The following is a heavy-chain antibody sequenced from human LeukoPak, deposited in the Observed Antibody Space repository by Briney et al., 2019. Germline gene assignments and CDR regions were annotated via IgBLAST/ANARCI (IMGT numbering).Heavy chain of an antibody. D-gene: IGHD5-12*01. V-gene: IGHV3-66*01. CDR2: IYSGGST. J-gene: IGHJ4*02. CDR1: GFTFSNAW. Sequence: GGSLRLSCAASGFTFSNAWMSWVRQAPGKGLEWVSVIYSGGSTYYADSVKGRFTISRDNSKNTLYLQMNSLRAEDTAVYYCARVTVDSGYDYFDYWGQGTLVTVSS. CDR3: ARVTVDSGYDYFDY.